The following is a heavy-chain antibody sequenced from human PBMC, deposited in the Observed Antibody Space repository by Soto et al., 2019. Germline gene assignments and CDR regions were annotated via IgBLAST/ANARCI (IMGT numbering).Heavy chain of an antibody. CDR2: TSSSSSYT. CDR3: ARVSISSVAVALKYYGMDV. CDR1: GFTFSDYY. J-gene: IGHJ6*02. V-gene: IGHV3-11*05. Sequence: PGGSLRLSCAASGFTFSDYYMSWIRQAPGKGLEWVSYTSSSSSYTNYADSVKGRFTISRDNAKNSLYLQMNSLRAEDTAVYYCARVSISSVAVALKYYGMDVWGQGTTVTVSS. D-gene: IGHD6-19*01.